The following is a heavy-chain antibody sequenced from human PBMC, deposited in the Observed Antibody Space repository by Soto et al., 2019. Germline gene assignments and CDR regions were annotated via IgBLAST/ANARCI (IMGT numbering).Heavy chain of an antibody. CDR2: IHYSGTT. CDR3: AAGEASSRNLAPYYLDF. Sequence: TVGLPCTVAGGVRRNYFGTWIRQPPGKVLEWIGYIHYSGTTSFFPSYNPSLRSRVTISEDTSKNQFSLKLLSVTTADTAVYFCAAGEASSRNLAPYYLDFWGQGTLVTVSS. CDR1: GGVRRNYF. V-gene: IGHV4-59*01. J-gene: IGHJ4*02. D-gene: IGHD6-13*01.